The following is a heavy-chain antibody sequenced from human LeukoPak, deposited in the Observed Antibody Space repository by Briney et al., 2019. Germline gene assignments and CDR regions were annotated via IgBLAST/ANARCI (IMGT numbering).Heavy chain of an antibody. CDR1: GGSISSYY. V-gene: IGHV4-59*01. J-gene: IGHJ6*03. CDR2: IYYSRST. D-gene: IGHD5-18*01. Sequence: SETLSLTCTVSGGSISSYYWSWIRQPPGKGLEWIGYIYYSRSTNYNPSLKSRVTISVDTSKNQFSLKLSSVTAADTAVYYCARTTEGGYTYDYFYYYYMDVWGKGTTVTISS. CDR3: ARTTEGGYTYDYFYYYYMDV.